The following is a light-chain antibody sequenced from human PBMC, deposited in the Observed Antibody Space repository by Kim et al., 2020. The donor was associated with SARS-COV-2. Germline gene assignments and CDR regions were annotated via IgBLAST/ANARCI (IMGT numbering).Light chain of an antibody. Sequence: DIQMTQSPSSVSASVGDRVTIICRASQGVGSWLSWYQQKPGKAPQLLIYSASRLQSGVPLRFSGSGSVTDFILTISSLQPEDFATYYCQQTNTFPYTFGQGTKLEI. J-gene: IGKJ2*01. CDR3: QQTNTFPYT. CDR1: QGVGSW. V-gene: IGKV1D-12*01. CDR2: SAS.